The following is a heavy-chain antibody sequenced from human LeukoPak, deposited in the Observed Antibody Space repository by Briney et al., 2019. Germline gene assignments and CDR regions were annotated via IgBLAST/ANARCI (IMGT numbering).Heavy chain of an antibody. CDR1: AFIISDNF. CDR2: IYRDGST. V-gene: IGHV3-53*01. J-gene: IGHJ4*02. Sequence: GGSLRLSCAASAFIISDNFMNWVRQAPGKGLEWVSVIYRDGSTYYADSVKGRFTISRDNSKNTLYLQMNSLSAEDTAVYYCARDSSGTQVFDLWGLGTQVTVSS. D-gene: IGHD6-19*01. CDR3: ARDSSGTQVFDL.